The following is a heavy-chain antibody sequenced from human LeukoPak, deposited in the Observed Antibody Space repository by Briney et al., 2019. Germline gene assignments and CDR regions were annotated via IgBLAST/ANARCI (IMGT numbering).Heavy chain of an antibody. V-gene: IGHV1-18*04. CDR3: ARDRTKGGNSLPVSY. D-gene: IGHD4-23*01. CDR1: GYTFTSYH. Sequence: ASVKVSCETSGYTFTSYHMHWVRQAPGQGLEWMGWISAYNGNTNYAQTLQGRVTMTTDTSTSTAYMELRSLRSDDTAVYYCARDRTKGGNSLPVSYWGQGTLVTVSS. J-gene: IGHJ4*02. CDR2: ISAYNGNT.